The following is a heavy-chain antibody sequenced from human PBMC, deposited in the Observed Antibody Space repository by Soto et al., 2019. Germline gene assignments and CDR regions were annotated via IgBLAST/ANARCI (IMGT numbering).Heavy chain of an antibody. Sequence: KTSETLSLTCTVSGGSISNSNYYWGWVRQAPGRGLEWIGSIYYSGSTYYNPSLKSRVAISVDTSKNQFSLKLISLTAADTAVYYCACTIFRFNNWFDPWGQGTLVTVSS. CDR3: ACTIFRFNNWFDP. J-gene: IGHJ5*02. V-gene: IGHV4-39*01. CDR1: GGSISNSNYY. CDR2: IYYSGST. D-gene: IGHD3-3*01.